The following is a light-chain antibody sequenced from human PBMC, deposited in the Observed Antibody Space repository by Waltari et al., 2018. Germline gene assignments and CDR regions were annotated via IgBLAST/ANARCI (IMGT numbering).Light chain of an antibody. J-gene: IGKJ1*01. Sequence: EIVMTQSPATLSVSPGERATLSCRASQSVSSNLAWYPQKPGQSPRLLIYGASTRATGIAARFSGSGSGTEFTLTISSLQSEDFALYYCQQYNDWPRTFGQRTKVEI. CDR2: GAS. CDR1: QSVSSN. CDR3: QQYNDWPRT. V-gene: IGKV3-15*01.